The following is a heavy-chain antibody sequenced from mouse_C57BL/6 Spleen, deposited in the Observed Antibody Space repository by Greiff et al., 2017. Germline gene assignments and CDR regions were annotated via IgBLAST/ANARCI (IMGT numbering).Heavy chain of an antibody. CDR3: ARDDDYVRRFSY. D-gene: IGHD2-4*01. Sequence: QVQLQQSGAELARPGASVKLSCKASGYTFTSYGISWVKQRTGQGLEWIGEISPRSGNTYYNEKFKGKATLTADKSSSTAYMELRSLTSEDSAVYFCARDDDYVRRFSYWGQGTLVTVSA. CDR2: ISPRSGNT. J-gene: IGHJ3*01. V-gene: IGHV1-81*01. CDR1: GYTFTSYG.